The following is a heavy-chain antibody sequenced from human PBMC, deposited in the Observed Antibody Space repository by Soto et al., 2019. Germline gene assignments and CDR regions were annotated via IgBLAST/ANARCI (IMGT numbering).Heavy chain of an antibody. CDR1: GFTFSSYG. Sequence: QVQLVESGGGVVQPGRSLRLSCAASGFTFSSYGMHWVRQAPGKGLEWVAVIWYDGSNKYYADSVKGRFTISRDNSKNXXYLQMNSLRAEDTAVYYCARERITMVRGKPQANDYWGQGTLVTVSS. CDR3: ARERITMVRGKPQANDY. CDR2: IWYDGSNK. D-gene: IGHD3-10*01. V-gene: IGHV3-33*01. J-gene: IGHJ4*02.